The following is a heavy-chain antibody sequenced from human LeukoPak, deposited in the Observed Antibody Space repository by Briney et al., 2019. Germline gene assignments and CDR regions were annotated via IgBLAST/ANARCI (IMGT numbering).Heavy chain of an antibody. CDR2: IYTSGST. Sequence: SETLSLTSTVSGGSISSYYWSWIRQPAGKGLEWIGHIYTSGSTNYNPSLKSRVTMSVVTSKNQFSLKLSSVTAADAAVYYCAREVNLRFLEWLIDYWGQGTLVIFSS. J-gene: IGHJ4*02. CDR1: GGSISSYY. D-gene: IGHD3-3*01. CDR3: AREVNLRFLEWLIDY. V-gene: IGHV4-4*07.